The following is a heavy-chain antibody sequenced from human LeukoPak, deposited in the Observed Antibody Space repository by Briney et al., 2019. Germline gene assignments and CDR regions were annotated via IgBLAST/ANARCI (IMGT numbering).Heavy chain of an antibody. CDR2: IKQDGSEK. D-gene: IGHD1-1*01. CDR1: GFTFSSYW. J-gene: IGHJ4*02. CDR3: ASPRGPTGTRFDY. Sequence: GGSLRLSCAASGFTFSSYWMSWVRQAPGKGLEWVANIKQDGSEKYYVDPVKGRFTISRDNAKNSLYLQMNSLRAEDTAVYYCASPRGPTGTRFDYWGQGTLVTVSS. V-gene: IGHV3-7*01.